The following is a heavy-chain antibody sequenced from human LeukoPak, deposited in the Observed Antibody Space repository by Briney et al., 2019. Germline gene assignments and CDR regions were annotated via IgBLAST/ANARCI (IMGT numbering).Heavy chain of an antibody. V-gene: IGHV1-2*02. CDR1: GYSFTGYH. J-gene: IGHJ4*02. CDR2: INPNSGGT. D-gene: IGHD3-10*01. CDR3: ARDMVRGVMFGY. Sequence: ASVKVSCKASGYSFTGYHMHWVRRAPGQGLEWMGWINPNSGGTNYAQKFQGRVTMTRDTSISIAYMELSRLRSDDTAVYYCARDMVRGVMFGYWDQGTLVTVSS.